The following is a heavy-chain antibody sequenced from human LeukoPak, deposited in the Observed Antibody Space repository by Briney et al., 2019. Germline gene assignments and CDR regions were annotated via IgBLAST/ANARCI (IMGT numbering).Heavy chain of an antibody. Sequence: GGSLRLSCAASGFTFSSYWMSWVRQAPGKGLEWVSAISGSGGSTYYADSVKGRFTISRDNSKNTLYLQMNSLRAEDTAIYYCAKTRNYDILTATEFDYWGQGTLVTVSS. J-gene: IGHJ4*02. CDR2: ISGSGGST. D-gene: IGHD3-9*01. V-gene: IGHV3-23*01. CDR3: AKTRNYDILTATEFDY. CDR1: GFTFSSYW.